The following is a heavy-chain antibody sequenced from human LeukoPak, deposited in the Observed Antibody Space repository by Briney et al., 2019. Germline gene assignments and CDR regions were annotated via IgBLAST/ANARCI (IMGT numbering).Heavy chain of an antibody. CDR2: ISGSGGST. J-gene: IGHJ6*03. CDR1: GFTFSSYG. D-gene: IGHD6-13*01. Sequence: GGSLRLSCAASGFTFSSYGMSWVRQAPGKGLEWVSAISGSGGSTYYADSVKGRFTISRDNSKNTLYLQMNSLRAEDTAVYFCARDPAAGGGDYYYMDVWGKGTTVTVSS. V-gene: IGHV3-23*01. CDR3: ARDPAAGGGDYYYMDV.